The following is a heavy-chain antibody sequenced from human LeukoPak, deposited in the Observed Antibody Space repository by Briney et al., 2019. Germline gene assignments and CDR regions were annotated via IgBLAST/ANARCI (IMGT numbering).Heavy chain of an antibody. D-gene: IGHD2-21*01. V-gene: IGHV3-23*01. CDR2: ISGSGGST. CDR3: ARDRRVGGWGGAFDI. Sequence: GGSLRLSCAASGFTFSSYAMSWVRQAPGKGLEWVSAISGSGGSTYYADSVKGRFTISRDNTENSLYLQMNYLTTDDTAVYYCARDRRVGGWGGAFDIWGQGTKVTVSS. J-gene: IGHJ3*02. CDR1: GFTFSSYA.